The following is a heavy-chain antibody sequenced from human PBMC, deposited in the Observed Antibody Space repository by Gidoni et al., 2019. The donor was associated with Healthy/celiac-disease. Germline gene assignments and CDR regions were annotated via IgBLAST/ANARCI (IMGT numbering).Heavy chain of an antibody. CDR2: IWYDGSNK. D-gene: IGHD1-26*01. J-gene: IGHJ6*02. CDR3: AREAANYIVGATLSYYYGMDV. Sequence: QVQLVESGGGVVQPGRSLRLSCAASGFTFSSYGMHWVRQAPGKGLEWVAVIWYDGSNKYYADSVKGRFTISRDNSKNTLYLQMNSLRAEDTAVYYCAREAANYIVGATLSYYYGMDVWGQGTTVTVSS. CDR1: GFTFSSYG. V-gene: IGHV3-33*01.